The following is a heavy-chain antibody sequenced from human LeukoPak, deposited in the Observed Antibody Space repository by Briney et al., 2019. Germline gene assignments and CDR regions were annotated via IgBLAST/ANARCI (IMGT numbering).Heavy chain of an antibody. D-gene: IGHD3-9*01. CDR1: GFTFNSYA. CDR3: ARGRRYFDWLPLDY. Sequence: PAGSLRLSCAASGFTFNSYAMNWIRQPPGKGLEWIGEINHSGSTNYNPSLKSRVTISVDTSENQFSLKLSSVTAADTAVYYCARGRRYFDWLPLDYWGQGTLVTVSS. J-gene: IGHJ4*02. V-gene: IGHV4-34*01. CDR2: INHSGST.